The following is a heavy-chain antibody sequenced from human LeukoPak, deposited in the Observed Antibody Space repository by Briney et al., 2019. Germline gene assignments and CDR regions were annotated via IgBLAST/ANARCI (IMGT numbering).Heavy chain of an antibody. Sequence: SETLSLTCTVSGGSISSGGYYWSWIRQHPGKGLEWIGYIYYSGSTYYNPPLKSRVTISVDTSKHQFSLKLSSVTAADTAVYYCARYPSGSYKTFDYWGQGTLVTVSS. CDR3: ARYPSGSYKTFDY. CDR1: GGSISSGGYY. V-gene: IGHV4-31*03. CDR2: IYYSGST. D-gene: IGHD1-26*01. J-gene: IGHJ4*02.